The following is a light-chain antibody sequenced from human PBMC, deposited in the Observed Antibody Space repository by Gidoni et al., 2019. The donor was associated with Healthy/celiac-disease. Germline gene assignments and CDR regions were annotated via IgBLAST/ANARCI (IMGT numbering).Light chain of an antibody. CDR3: QQYGSSPQT. CDR1: QSVSSSD. Sequence: EIVLTQSPGTLSFSPGERATLSCRASQSVSSSDLAWYQQKPGQAPRLHIYGASSRATGIPDRFSGSGSGTDFTLTISRLEPEEFAVYYCQQYGSSPQTFGQXTKVEIK. CDR2: GAS. V-gene: IGKV3-20*01. J-gene: IGKJ1*01.